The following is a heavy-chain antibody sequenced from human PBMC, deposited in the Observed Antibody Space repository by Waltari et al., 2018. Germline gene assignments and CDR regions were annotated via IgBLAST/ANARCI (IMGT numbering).Heavy chain of an antibody. D-gene: IGHD1-7*01. Sequence: EVQLLESGGGLVQPGGSLRLSCVASGFVFGSYAMTWVRQAPGKGLEWVSGVSAKSDCTNYADSVKGRFTISRDNSKNTLYLQMNSLRVEDAALYYCARYISRGRELMSWGQGTLVTVSS. CDR2: VSAKSDCT. V-gene: IGHV3-23*01. CDR3: ARYISRGRELMS. J-gene: IGHJ4*02. CDR1: GFVFGSYA.